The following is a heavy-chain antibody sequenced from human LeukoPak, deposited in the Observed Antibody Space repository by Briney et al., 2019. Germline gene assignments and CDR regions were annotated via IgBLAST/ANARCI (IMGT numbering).Heavy chain of an antibody. CDR2: IYYTGST. J-gene: IGHJ4*02. CDR3: ARDADIVATIEYWY. CDR1: GGSITSYY. V-gene: IGHV4-59*13. D-gene: IGHD5-12*01. Sequence: SETLSLTCSVSGGSITSYYWSWIRQPPGKGLEWIGYIYYTGSTNYNPSLKSRVTISVDTSKNQFSLKLGSVTAADTAVYYCARDADIVATIEYWYWGQGTLVTVSS.